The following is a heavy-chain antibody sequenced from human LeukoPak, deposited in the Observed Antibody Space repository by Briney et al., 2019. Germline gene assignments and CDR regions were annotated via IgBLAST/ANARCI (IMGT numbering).Heavy chain of an antibody. V-gene: IGHV4-61*02. CDR2: IYNTGST. CDR1: GDSIRSGSYY. J-gene: IGHJ3*01. CDR3: ARAVSVTDDDTFDL. D-gene: IGHD4-17*01. Sequence: SQTLSLTCSVSGDSIRSGSYYWTWFRQTPGKGLEWIGRIYNTGSTNYNPSLKGRVAISVDTSKNQFSLILNSVSAADTAVYYCARAVSVTDDDTFDLWGQGTMVTVSS.